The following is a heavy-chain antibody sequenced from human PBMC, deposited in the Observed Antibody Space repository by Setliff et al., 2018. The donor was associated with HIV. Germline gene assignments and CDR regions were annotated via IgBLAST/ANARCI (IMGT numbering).Heavy chain of an antibody. CDR2: ISYTGKS. J-gene: IGHJ4*02. V-gene: IGHV4-39*01. CDR3: ARQPLYNDYDWRSYYFDY. CDR1: GGAISSSYYY. D-gene: IGHD5-12*01. Sequence: PSETLSLTCTVSGGAISSSYYYWGWTRQPPGKGLQWIGSISYTGKSYYNPALKRRVTVSVDTSKNQFSLKLRSVTAADTAVYYCARQPLYNDYDWRSYYFDYWGQGSLVTVSS.